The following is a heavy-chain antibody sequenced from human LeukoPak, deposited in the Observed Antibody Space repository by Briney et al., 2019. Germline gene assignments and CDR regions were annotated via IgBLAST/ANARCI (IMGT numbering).Heavy chain of an antibody. J-gene: IGHJ4*02. D-gene: IGHD6-13*01. Sequence: GASVKVSCKASGYTFTSYGISWVRQAPGQGLEWMGWISAYNGNTNYAQKLQGRVTMTTDTSTSTAYMELRSLRSDDTAVYYCARDRAPGAAAGNNYWGQGTLVTVSS. CDR2: ISAYNGNT. CDR1: GYTFTSYG. V-gene: IGHV1-18*01. CDR3: ARDRAPGAAAGNNY.